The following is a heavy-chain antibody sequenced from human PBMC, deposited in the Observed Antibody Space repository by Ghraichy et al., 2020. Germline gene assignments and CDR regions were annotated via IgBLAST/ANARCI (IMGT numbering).Heavy chain of an antibody. CDR3: VRSYKDGLRHFDY. Sequence: GGSLRLSCAASGFSFTDYWMHWVRQTPGRGLEWVSHLNIDGTTVNYADSVKGRFTISRDNAKKTMYLQMISLTVEDTAVYYCVRSYKDGLRHFDYWGQGTLVTVSS. CDR2: LNIDGTTV. V-gene: IGHV3-74*01. D-gene: IGHD1-14*01. J-gene: IGHJ4*02. CDR1: GFSFTDYW.